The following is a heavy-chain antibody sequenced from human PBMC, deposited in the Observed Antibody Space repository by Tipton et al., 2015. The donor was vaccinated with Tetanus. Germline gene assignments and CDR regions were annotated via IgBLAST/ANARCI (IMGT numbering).Heavy chain of an antibody. J-gene: IGHJ6*02. V-gene: IGHV1-46*01. CDR3: ARKWDIVAVSAANYYGLDV. CDR2: INPNDGDK. D-gene: IGHD2-2*01. CDR1: GYTFTSYL. Sequence: QLVQSGPEVKKPGASVKVSCKASGYTFTSYLMHWVRQAPGQGLEWMGIINPNDGDKMYAQKFQGRVTMTSDTSTSTVYMDLSSLGSEDTAVYYCARKWDIVAVSAANYYGLDVWGQGTTVTVSS.